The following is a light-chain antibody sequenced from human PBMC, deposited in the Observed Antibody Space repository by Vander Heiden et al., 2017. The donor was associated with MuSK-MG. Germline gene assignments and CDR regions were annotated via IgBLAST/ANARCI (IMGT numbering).Light chain of an antibody. Sequence: DIQMTQSPSSLSASVGDRVTITCRASQSISNYLNWYQQKPGKAPKLLIYAASTLQSGVPSRFSGSGSGTDFTLTISSPQPEDFVTYYCQQSYSTPRTFGQGTRV. J-gene: IGKJ1*01. V-gene: IGKV1-39*01. CDR1: QSISNY. CDR3: QQSYSTPRT. CDR2: AAS.